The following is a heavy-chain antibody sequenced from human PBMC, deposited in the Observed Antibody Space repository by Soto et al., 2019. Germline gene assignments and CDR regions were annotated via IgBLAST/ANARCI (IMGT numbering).Heavy chain of an antibody. V-gene: IGHV1-18*01. CDR3: ARDVYLHSWCFDS. CDR2: ISAYNGNT. J-gene: IGHJ4*02. D-gene: IGHD2-8*01. Sequence: GASVKVSCKASGYTFTSYGFSWVRQAPGQGLEWMGWISAYNGNTNYAQKLQGRVTMTTDTSTNTAYMELRSLRSDDTAVYYCARDVYLHSWCFDSWGQGTLVTVSS. CDR1: GYTFTSYG.